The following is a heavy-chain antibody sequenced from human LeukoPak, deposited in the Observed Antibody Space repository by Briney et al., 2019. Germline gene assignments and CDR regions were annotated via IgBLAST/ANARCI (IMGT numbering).Heavy chain of an antibody. V-gene: IGHV4-34*01. CDR1: GGSFSGYY. D-gene: IGHD4-23*01. J-gene: IGHJ6*02. CDR2: INHSGST. Sequence: SETLSLTCAVYGGSFSGYYWSWIRQPPGKGLEWIGEINHSGSTNYNPSLKSRVTISVDTSKNQFSLKLSSVTAADTAVYYCARLKLTTVVTEDYYGMDVWGQGTTVTVSS. CDR3: ARLKLTTVVTEDYYGMDV.